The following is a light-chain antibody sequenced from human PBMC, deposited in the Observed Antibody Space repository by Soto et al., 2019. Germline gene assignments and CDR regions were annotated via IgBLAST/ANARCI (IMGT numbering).Light chain of an antibody. V-gene: IGLV1-40*01. CDR3: QSFDNSLRGYV. Sequence: QSVLTQPPSVSGAPGQRITISCTGNSSNIGATYDVHWYQQLPGTAPKLLLYGTINRPSGVPDRFSASKSDTSASLAITGLQAEDEAEYYCQSFDNSLRGYVFGGGTKLTVL. J-gene: IGLJ1*01. CDR2: GTI. CDR1: SSNIGATYD.